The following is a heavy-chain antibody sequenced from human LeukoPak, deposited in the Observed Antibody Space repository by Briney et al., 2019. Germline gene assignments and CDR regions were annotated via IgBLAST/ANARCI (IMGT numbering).Heavy chain of an antibody. CDR1: GGSISSSSYY. Sequence: SETLSLTCTVSGGSISSSSYYWGWIRQPPGKGLEWIGSIYYSGSTYYNPSLKSRVTISVDTSKNQFSLKLSSVTAADTAVYYCARDLPRMTTVTHPWFDPWGQGTLVTVSS. J-gene: IGHJ5*02. CDR3: ARDLPRMTTVTHPWFDP. V-gene: IGHV4-39*07. CDR2: IYYSGST. D-gene: IGHD4-17*01.